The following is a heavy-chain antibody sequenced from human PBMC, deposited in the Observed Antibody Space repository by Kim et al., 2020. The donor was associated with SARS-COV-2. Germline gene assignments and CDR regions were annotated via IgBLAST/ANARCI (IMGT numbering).Heavy chain of an antibody. J-gene: IGHJ5*02. V-gene: IGHV3-43*02. CDR2: ISGDGGST. CDR1: GFTFDDYA. D-gene: IGHD2-2*01. CDR3: AKDLRSGLLLGPWFDP. Sequence: GGSLRLSCAASGFTFDDYAMHWVRQAPGKGLEWVSLISGDGGSTYYADSVKGRFTISRDNSKNSLYLQMNSLRTEDTALYYCAKDLRSGLLLGPWFDPWGQGTLVTVSS.